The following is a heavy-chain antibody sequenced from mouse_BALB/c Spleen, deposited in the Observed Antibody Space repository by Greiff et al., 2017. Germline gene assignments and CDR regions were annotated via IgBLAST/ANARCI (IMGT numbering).Heavy chain of an antibody. CDR3: AREGDYDY. CDR1: GFTFSSFG. V-gene: IGHV5-17*02. Sequence: EVKLVESGGGLVQPGGSRKLSCAASGFTFSSFGMHWVRQAPEKGLEWVAYISSGSSTIYYADTVKGRFTISRDNPKNTLFLQMTSLRSEDTAMYYCAREGDYDYWGQGTTLTVSS. J-gene: IGHJ2*01. CDR2: ISSGSSTI. D-gene: IGHD2-4*01.